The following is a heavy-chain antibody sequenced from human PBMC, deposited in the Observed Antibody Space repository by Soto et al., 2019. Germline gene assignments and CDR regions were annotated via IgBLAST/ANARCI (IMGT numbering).Heavy chain of an antibody. V-gene: IGHV1-3*02. CDR2: SNGVNGFT. J-gene: IGHJ6*02. D-gene: IGHD4-17*01. Sequence: QVQLVQSGAEVRTPGASVKISCKASGYTFRSYAVQWVCQAPGQRLEWVGWSNGVNGFTKFSPELQDRVTITRDTAASTIYMDLSSLTSDDTAVYYCARVSYSDALDVWGQGTTVTVSS. CDR3: ARVSYSDALDV. CDR1: GYTFRSYA.